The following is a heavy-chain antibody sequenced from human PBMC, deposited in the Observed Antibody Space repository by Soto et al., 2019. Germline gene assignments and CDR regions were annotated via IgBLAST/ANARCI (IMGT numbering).Heavy chain of an antibody. V-gene: IGHV3-30*18. CDR3: AKPTTVTTLDY. CDR1: GFTFSSYG. CDR2: ISYDGSNK. D-gene: IGHD4-4*01. Sequence: QVRLVESGGGVVQPGRSLRLSCAASGFTFSSYGMHWVRQAPGKGLEWVAVISYDGSNKYYADSVKGRFTISRDNSKNTLYLQMNSLRAEDTAVYYCAKPTTVTTLDYWGQGTLVTVSS. J-gene: IGHJ4*02.